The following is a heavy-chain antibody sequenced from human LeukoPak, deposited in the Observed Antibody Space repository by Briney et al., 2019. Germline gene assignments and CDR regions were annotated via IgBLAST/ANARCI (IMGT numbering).Heavy chain of an antibody. Sequence: GGSLRLSCTASGFTFSIYAMSWVRQAPGRGLEWVSAITSSGDTTFYADSVRGRFTIPRDNSKNTLYLQMSSLRAEDTAVFYCAKDRPNYFGSNGHYYRRNGDSWGQGTLVTVSS. D-gene: IGHD3-10*01. V-gene: IGHV3-23*01. CDR1: GFTFSIYA. CDR2: ITSSGDTT. CDR3: AKDRPNYFGSNGHYYRRNGDS. J-gene: IGHJ5*01.